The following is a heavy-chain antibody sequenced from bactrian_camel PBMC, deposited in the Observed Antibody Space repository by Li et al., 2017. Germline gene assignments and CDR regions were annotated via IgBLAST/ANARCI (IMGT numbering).Heavy chain of an antibody. CDR1: TYPRGMYT. Sequence: VQLVESGGDSVQAGGSLRLSCTVSTYPRGMYTGYCLAWFRRIPGLEREGVAGIGIDGRTAYADSVKGRIAISRDNAKNTLYLQLNSLKIEDTAMYYCAKDFWSNGRSWDGWGQGTQVTVSS. CDR2: IGIDGRT. CDR3: AKDFWSNGRSWDG. J-gene: IGHJ4*01. V-gene: IGHV3S55*01. D-gene: IGHD2*01.